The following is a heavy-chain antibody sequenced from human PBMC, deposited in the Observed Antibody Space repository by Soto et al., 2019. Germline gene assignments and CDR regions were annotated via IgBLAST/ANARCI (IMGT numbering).Heavy chain of an antibody. V-gene: IGHV3-21*01. Sequence: PGGSLRLSCAASGFTFSSYSMNWVRQAPGKGLEWVSSISSSSSYIYYADSVKGRFTISRDNAKNSLYLQMNSLRAEDTAVYYCARESAAARNYSYYGMDVWGQGTTVTVSS. D-gene: IGHD6-13*01. J-gene: IGHJ6*02. CDR1: GFTFSSYS. CDR3: ARESAAARNYSYYGMDV. CDR2: ISSSSSYI.